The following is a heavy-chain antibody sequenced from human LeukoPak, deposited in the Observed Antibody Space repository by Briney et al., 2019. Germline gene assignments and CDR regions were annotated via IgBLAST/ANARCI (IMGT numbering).Heavy chain of an antibody. J-gene: IGHJ4*02. CDR2: IIPIFGTA. CDR1: GGTFSSYA. V-gene: IGHV1-69*13. D-gene: IGHD6-13*01. CDR3: ARGLMAAAGAFDY. Sequence: ASVKVSCKASGGTFSSYAISWVRQAPGHGLEWMGGIIPIFGTANYAQKFQGRVTITADESTSTAYMELSSLRSEDTAVYYCARGLMAAAGAFDYWGQGTLVTVSS.